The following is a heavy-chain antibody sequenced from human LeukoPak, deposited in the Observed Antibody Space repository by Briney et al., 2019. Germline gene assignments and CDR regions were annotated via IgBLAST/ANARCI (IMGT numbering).Heavy chain of an antibody. D-gene: IGHD3-3*01. CDR1: GVSISSSSYY. CDR2: IYYSGST. CDR3: ARPSGDFWSGYYPGWFDP. V-gene: IGHV4-39*01. J-gene: IGHJ5*02. Sequence: PSETLSLTRTVSGVSISSSSYYWGWIRQPPGKGLEWIGSIYYSGSTYYNPSLKSRVTISVDTSKNQFSLKLSSVTAADTAVYYCARPSGDFWSGYYPGWFDPWGQGTLVTVCS.